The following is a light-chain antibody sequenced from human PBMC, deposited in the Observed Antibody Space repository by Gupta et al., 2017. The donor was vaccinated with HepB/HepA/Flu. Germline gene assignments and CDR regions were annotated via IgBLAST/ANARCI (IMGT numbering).Light chain of an antibody. CDR2: DAS. Sequence: EIVLTQSPASLSLSPLERATLSCRASQSVSSYLAWYQQNPGQAPRLLIYDASNRATVIPARFSGSGSGTDFTLTISSLEAEDFAVYFCQQRSNWPPALTFGGGTKVEIK. J-gene: IGKJ4*01. CDR1: QSVSSY. V-gene: IGKV3-11*01. CDR3: QQRSNWPPALT.